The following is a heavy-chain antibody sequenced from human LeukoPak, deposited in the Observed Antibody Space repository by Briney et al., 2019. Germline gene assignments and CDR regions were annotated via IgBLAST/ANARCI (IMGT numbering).Heavy chain of an antibody. CDR2: ISGSGGST. CDR3: ARAGGTSPNWFDP. D-gene: IGHD1-1*01. CDR1: GFTFSSYA. Sequence: GGSLRLSCAASGFTFSSYAMSWVRQAPGKGLEWVSAISGSGGSTYYADSVKGRFTISRDNAKNSLYLQMNSLRTEDTGVYYCARAGGTSPNWFDPWGQGILVTVSS. J-gene: IGHJ5*02. V-gene: IGHV3-23*01.